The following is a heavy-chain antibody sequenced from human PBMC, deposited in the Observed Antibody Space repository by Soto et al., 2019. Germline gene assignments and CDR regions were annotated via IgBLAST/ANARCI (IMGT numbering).Heavy chain of an antibody. Sequence: QVQLVQSGAEVQKPGSSVKVSCMASGGTFSSYTISWVRQAPGQGLEWMGRIIPILGIANYAQKFQGRVTITADKSTSTAYMELSSLRSEDTAVYYCARDRGVRGYCSSTSSHDSRYYYYMDVWGKGTTVTVSS. CDR1: GGTFSSYT. J-gene: IGHJ6*03. D-gene: IGHD2-2*01. CDR2: IIPILGIA. V-gene: IGHV1-69*08. CDR3: ARDRGVRGYCSSTSSHDSRYYYYMDV.